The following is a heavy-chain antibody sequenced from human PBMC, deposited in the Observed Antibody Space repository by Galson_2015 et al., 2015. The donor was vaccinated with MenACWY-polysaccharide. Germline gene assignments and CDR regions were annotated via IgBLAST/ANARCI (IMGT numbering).Heavy chain of an antibody. CDR1: GYTFTSYD. CDR2: MSPNTAKT. J-gene: IGHJ4*02. CDR3: ARGRRDTAVAATAAAFLDY. Sequence: SVKVSCKASGYTFTSYDINWVRQATGQGLEWMGCMSPNTAKTGYPQKFQGRVTMTRHNSISTAYMELSSLTSEDTAVYYCARGRRDTAVAATAAAFLDYWGQGILVTVSS. D-gene: IGHD6-19*01. V-gene: IGHV1-8*01.